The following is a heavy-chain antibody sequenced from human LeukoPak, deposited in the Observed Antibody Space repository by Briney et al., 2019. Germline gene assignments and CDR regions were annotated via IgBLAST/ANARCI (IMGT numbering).Heavy chain of an antibody. J-gene: IGHJ5*02. CDR1: GYTFTSYY. CDR2: INPSGGST. V-gene: IGHV1-46*03. Sequence: ASVKVSCKASGYTFTSYYMHWVRQAPGQGLEWMGIINPSGGSTSYAQKFQGRVTMTRDTSTSTVYMELSSLRSEDTAVYYCAATTLTSSGAIWFDPWGQGILVTVSS. D-gene: IGHD3-22*01. CDR3: AATTLTSSGAIWFDP.